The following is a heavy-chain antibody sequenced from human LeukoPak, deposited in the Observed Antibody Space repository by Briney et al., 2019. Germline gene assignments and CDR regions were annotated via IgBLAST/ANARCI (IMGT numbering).Heavy chain of an antibody. V-gene: IGHV3-33*01. CDR2: IAYDGSRA. CDR3: TRYNNDHFDY. D-gene: IGHD1-14*01. Sequence: GGSLRLSCAGSGFTFGGYGMHWFRQTPGKGLEWVAVIAYDGSRAFYADSVKGRFTISRGNSKSTMSVQMDDLRAEDTAVYYCTRYNNDHFDYWGQGTLVTVSS. J-gene: IGHJ4*02. CDR1: GFTFGGYG.